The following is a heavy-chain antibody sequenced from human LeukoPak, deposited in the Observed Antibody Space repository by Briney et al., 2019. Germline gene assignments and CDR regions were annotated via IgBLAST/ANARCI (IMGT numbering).Heavy chain of an antibody. D-gene: IGHD5-18*01. CDR1: GFTFSSYA. CDR2: SSSNGGST. J-gene: IGHJ4*02. V-gene: IGHV3-64*01. CDR3: ARDLGSGYSYGPGDY. Sequence: GGSLRLSCAASGFTFSSYAMHWVPQSPPKGLEYVSASSSNGGSTYYANSVKRRVTISRDNSKNTLYLQMASLRAEDRAVYYCARDLGSGYSYGPGDYWGQGTLVTVSS.